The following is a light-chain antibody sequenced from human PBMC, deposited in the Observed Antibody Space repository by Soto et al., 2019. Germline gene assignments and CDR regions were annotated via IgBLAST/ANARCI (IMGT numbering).Light chain of an antibody. CDR3: QLYNNWPQT. CDR2: GAS. Sequence: EIVMTQSPATLSVSPGERATLSCRASQSVSSNLAWYQQKPGQAPRLLIYGASTGATGIPARFSGSGSGTEFTLTISSLQSEDFAVYYCQLYNNWPQTFGQGTKV. V-gene: IGKV3-15*01. CDR1: QSVSSN. J-gene: IGKJ1*01.